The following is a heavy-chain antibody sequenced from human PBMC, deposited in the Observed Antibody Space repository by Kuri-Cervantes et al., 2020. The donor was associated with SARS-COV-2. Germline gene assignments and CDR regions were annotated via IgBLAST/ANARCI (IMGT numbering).Heavy chain of an antibody. J-gene: IGHJ4*02. CDR1: GGSFSGYY. CDR2: INHGGST. V-gene: IGHV4-34*01. CDR3: ARIRLRIFDY. Sequence: SETLSLTCAVYGGSFSGYYWSWIRQPPGKGLEWIGEINHGGSTNYNPSLKSRVTISVDTSKNQFSLKLSSVTAADTAVYYCARIRLRIFDYWGQGTLVTVSS. D-gene: IGHD5-12*01.